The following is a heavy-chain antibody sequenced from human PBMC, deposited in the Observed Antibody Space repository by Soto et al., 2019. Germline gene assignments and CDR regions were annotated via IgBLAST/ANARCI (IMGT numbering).Heavy chain of an antibody. CDR2: IYYSGST. D-gene: IGHD2-15*01. J-gene: IGHJ6*02. V-gene: IGHV4-31*03. CDR3: ARERRSGEDRMDV. CDR1: GGSISSGGYY. Sequence: SETLSLTCTVSGGSISSGGYYWSWIRQHPGKGLEWIGYIYYSGSTYYNPSLKSRVTISVDTSKNQFSLKLSSVTAADTAVYYCARERRSGEDRMDVWGQGTTVTVSS.